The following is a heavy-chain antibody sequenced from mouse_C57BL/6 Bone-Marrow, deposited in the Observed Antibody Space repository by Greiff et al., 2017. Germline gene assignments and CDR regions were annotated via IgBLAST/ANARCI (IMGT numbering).Heavy chain of an antibody. CDR1: GFNIKDYY. CDR2: IDPEDGET. J-gene: IGHJ2*01. V-gene: IGHV14-2*01. Sequence: VQLQQTGAELVKPGASVTLSCSASGFNIKDYYIQWVKQRTEQGLEWIGRIDPEDGETKYAPKFQDKATITADTSSNTAYLQLSCLTSEDTAVYYCTRSLIYYGTSYWCQGTTLTVSS. D-gene: IGHD1-1*01. CDR3: TRSLIYYGTSY.